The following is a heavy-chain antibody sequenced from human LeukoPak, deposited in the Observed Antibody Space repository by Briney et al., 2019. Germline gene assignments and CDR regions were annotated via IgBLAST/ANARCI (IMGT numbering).Heavy chain of an antibody. CDR3: AKGYSGSHYGYFDF. Sequence: PGGSLRLSCAASGFTFDDYSMHWVRQAPGKGLEWVSGITWNSDNKAYADSVKGRFTISRDNAKNSLYLQMNSLRAEDTALYYCAKGYSGSHYGYFDFWGQGTLVTVSS. CDR2: ITWNSDNK. J-gene: IGHJ4*02. CDR1: GFTFDDYS. V-gene: IGHV3-9*01. D-gene: IGHD1-26*01.